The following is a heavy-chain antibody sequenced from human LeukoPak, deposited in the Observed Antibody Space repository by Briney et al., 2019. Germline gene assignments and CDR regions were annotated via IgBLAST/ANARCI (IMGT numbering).Heavy chain of an antibody. V-gene: IGHV4-59*01. CDR1: GGSISSYY. J-gene: IGHJ6*03. CDR2: IYYSGST. Sequence: PETLSLTCTVSGGSISSYYWSWIRQPPGKGLEWIGYIYYSGSTNYNPSLKSRVTISVDTSKNQFSLKLSSVTAADTAVYYCARLDRSSWYRYYYYMDVWGKGTTVTVSS. CDR3: ARLDRSSWYRYYYYMDV. D-gene: IGHD6-13*01.